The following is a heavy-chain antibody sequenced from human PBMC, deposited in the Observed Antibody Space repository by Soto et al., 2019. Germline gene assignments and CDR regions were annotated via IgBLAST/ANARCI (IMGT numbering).Heavy chain of an antibody. Sequence: GGSLRLSCAASGFTFSSYAMSWVRQAPGKGLEWVSAISGSGGSTYYADSVKGRFTISRDNSKNTLYLQMNSLRAEDTAVYYCAKQSGPRQQLVVPIDYWGQGTLVTVSS. CDR2: ISGSGGST. J-gene: IGHJ4*02. CDR3: AKQSGPRQQLVVPIDY. CDR1: GFTFSSYA. V-gene: IGHV3-23*01. D-gene: IGHD6-6*01.